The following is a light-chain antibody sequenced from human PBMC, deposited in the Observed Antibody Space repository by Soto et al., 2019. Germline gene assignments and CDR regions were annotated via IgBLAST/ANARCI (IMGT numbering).Light chain of an antibody. J-gene: IGLJ2*01. CDR2: EVS. Sequence: QSALTQPASVSGSPGQSITISCTGTSSDVGGYDYVSWYQEHPGKAPKLMISEVSNRPAWVSNRFSGSKSGNTASLTIYGLQAEDEADYYCSSYTSSSTLVVFGGGTQLTVL. CDR1: SSDVGGYDY. V-gene: IGLV2-14*01. CDR3: SSYTSSSTLVV.